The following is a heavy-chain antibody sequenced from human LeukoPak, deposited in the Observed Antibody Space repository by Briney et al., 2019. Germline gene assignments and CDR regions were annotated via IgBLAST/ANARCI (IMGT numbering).Heavy chain of an antibody. CDR1: GFTFSSYA. J-gene: IGHJ4*02. D-gene: IGHD5-18*01. Sequence: GGSLRLSCAASGFTFSSYAMSWVRQAPGKGLEWVSGISWNSGSIGYADSVKGRFTISRDNAKNSLYLQMNSLRAEDTALYYCACGRGYSYGDYFDYWGQGTLVTVSS. CDR3: ACGRGYSYGDYFDY. V-gene: IGHV3-9*01. CDR2: ISWNSGSI.